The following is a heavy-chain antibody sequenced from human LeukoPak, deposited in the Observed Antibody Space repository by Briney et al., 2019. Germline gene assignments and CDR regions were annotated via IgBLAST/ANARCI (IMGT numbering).Heavy chain of an antibody. J-gene: IGHJ4*02. Sequence: PSETLSLTCTVSGGSISSGSYYWSWIRQPAGKGLEWIGRICTSGSTNYNPSRKSRVTISVDTSKNQFSLKLSSVTAADTAVYYCAREGAARHPPNWYFDYWGQGTLVTVSS. D-gene: IGHD6-6*01. V-gene: IGHV4-61*02. CDR2: ICTSGST. CDR3: AREGAARHPPNWYFDY. CDR1: GGSISSGSYY.